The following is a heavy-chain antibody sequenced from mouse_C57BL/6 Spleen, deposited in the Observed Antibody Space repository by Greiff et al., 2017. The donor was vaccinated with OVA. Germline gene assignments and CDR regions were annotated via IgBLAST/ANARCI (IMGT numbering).Heavy chain of an antibody. D-gene: IGHD3-2*02. J-gene: IGHJ2*01. CDR1: GYTFTGYW. V-gene: IGHV1-9*01. CDR3: AREKGGGSSGYCDY. CDR2: ILPGSGST. Sequence: QVQLQQSGAELMKPGASVKLSCKATGYTFTGYWIEWVKQRPGHGLEWIGEILPGSGSTNYTAKFKGKATFTADTSSNTAYMQLSSLTTEDSAIYYCAREKGGGSSGYCDYWGQGTTLTVSS.